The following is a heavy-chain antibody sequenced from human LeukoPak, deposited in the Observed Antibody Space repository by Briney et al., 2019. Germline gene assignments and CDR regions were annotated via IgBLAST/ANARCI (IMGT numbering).Heavy chain of an antibody. Sequence: SETLSLTCTVSGGSINSYYWSWIRQPPGKGLEWIGYISYSGRTNYNPSLKSRVTIPVDTSKNQFSLKLTSVTAADTAVYYCARSIAVAGNDAFDIWGRGTMVTVSS. CDR2: ISYSGRT. J-gene: IGHJ3*02. D-gene: IGHD6-19*01. CDR3: ARSIAVAGNDAFDI. V-gene: IGHV4-59*01. CDR1: GGSINSYY.